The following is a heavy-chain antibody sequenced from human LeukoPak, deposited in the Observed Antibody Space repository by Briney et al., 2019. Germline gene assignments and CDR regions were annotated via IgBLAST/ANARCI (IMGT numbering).Heavy chain of an antibody. CDR1: GFTVSSNY. CDR3: ARGTGGYSDSWYDY. Sequence: GGSLRFSCAASGFTVSSNYMSWVRQAPGKGLEWVSVIYSGGSTYYADSVKGRFTISRDDAKNTLYLQMNSLRAEDTAVYYCARGTGGYSDSWYDYWGPGTLVTVSS. CDR2: IYSGGST. J-gene: IGHJ4*02. V-gene: IGHV3-53*01. D-gene: IGHD6-13*01.